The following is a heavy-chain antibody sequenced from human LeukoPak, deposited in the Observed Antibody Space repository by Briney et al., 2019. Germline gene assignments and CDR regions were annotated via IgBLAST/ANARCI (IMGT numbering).Heavy chain of an antibody. CDR1: GFTFSSYW. V-gene: IGHV3-7*01. J-gene: IGHJ4*02. CDR3: ARDQVAAATDY. D-gene: IGHD6-13*01. Sequence: GGSLRLSCAASGFTFSSYWMSWVRQAPGKGLEWVANIKQDGSEKYYVDSAKGRFTISRDNAKNSLYLQMNSLRAKDTAVYYCARDQVAAATDYWGQGTLVTVSS. CDR2: IKQDGSEK.